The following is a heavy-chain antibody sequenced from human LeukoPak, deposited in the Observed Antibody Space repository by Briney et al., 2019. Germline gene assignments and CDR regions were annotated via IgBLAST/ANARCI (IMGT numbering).Heavy chain of an antibody. CDR3: ARSGSQQWLVPFDY. CDR2: ISGSGGST. Sequence: GGSLRLSCAASGFTFSSYAMSWVRQAPGKGLEWVSAISGSGGSTYYADSVKDRFTIPRDNAKSSLYLQMNSLRAEDTAVYYCARSGSQQWLVPFDYWGQGTLVTVSS. D-gene: IGHD6-19*01. CDR1: GFTFSSYA. V-gene: IGHV3-23*01. J-gene: IGHJ4*02.